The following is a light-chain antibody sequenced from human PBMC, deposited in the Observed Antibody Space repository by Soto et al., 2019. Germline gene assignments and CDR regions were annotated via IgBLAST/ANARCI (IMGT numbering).Light chain of an antibody. CDR2: AAS. CDR1: QNIRNF. V-gene: IGKV1-39*01. CDR3: QQSFSPPHT. J-gene: IGKJ2*01. Sequence: DIQMTQSPSSLSASVGDRVTLTCRASQNIRNFLNWYQQKPGRAPNLLIHAASNLQSGVPSRFSGSGSGTDFTLTISSLQPEDFATYYCQQSFSPPHTFGQGTKLDIE.